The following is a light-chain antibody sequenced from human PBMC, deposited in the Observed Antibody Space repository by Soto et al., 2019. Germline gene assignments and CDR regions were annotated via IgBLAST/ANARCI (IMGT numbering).Light chain of an antibody. CDR3: FSYTASDMWV. CDR1: NSDVGAYTF. Sequence: QSALTQPRSVSGSSGQSVTISCTGTNSDVGAYTFVSWYQQLPGKAPKLIISAVSYRPSGVPDRFSGSKSGNTASLTISGLQTEDEADYYCFSYTASDMWVFGGGTKLTVL. V-gene: IGLV2-11*01. J-gene: IGLJ3*02. CDR2: AVS.